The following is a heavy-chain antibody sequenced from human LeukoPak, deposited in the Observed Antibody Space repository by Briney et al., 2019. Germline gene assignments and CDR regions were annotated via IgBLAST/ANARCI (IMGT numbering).Heavy chain of an antibody. CDR2: IYSGGHT. V-gene: IGHV4-61*02. CDR1: GGSINIGSFY. D-gene: IGHD5-18*01. CDR3: ARSRGFSYGFNFDY. J-gene: IGHJ4*02. Sequence: SETLSLTCNVSGGSINIGSFYWSWIRQPAGKGLEWIGRIYSGGHTNYNPSLKSRVTVSADTSKNQFSLNLSSVTAAYTAVYYCARSRGFSYGFNFDYWGQGTLVTVSS.